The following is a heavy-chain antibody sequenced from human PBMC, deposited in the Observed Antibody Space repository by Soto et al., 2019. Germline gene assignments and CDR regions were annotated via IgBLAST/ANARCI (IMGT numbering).Heavy chain of an antibody. D-gene: IGHD2-15*01. V-gene: IGHV1-18*01. CDR3: ARVAPGIVVVVAATGYFDY. J-gene: IGHJ4*02. CDR1: GDTFTSYG. CDR2: ISAYNGNT. Sequence: ASVKVSCKASGDTFTSYGISWVRQAPGQGLEWMGWISAYNGNTNYAQKLQGRVTMTTDTSTSTAYMELRSLRSDDTAVYYCARVAPGIVVVVAATGYFDYWGQGTLVTVSS.